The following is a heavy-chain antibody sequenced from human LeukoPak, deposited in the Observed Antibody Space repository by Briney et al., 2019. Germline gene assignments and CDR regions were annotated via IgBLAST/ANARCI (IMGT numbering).Heavy chain of an antibody. CDR3: ARDRACSNGVCSYFDY. V-gene: IGHV4-39*01. Sequence: SETLSLTCTVSGGSISSSTYYWGWIRQPPGKGLEWIGSVYYSGTTYYNPSLKSRVTVSADTSKNQFSLKLSSVTAADTAVYHCARDRACSNGVCSYFDYWGRGTVVTVSS. CDR1: GGSISSSTYY. CDR2: VYYSGTT. D-gene: IGHD2-8*01. J-gene: IGHJ4*02.